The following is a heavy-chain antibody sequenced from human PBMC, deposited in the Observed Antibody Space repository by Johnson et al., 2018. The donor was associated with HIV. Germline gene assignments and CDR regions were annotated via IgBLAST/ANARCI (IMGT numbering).Heavy chain of an antibody. V-gene: IGHV3-30*02. CDR1: GFNFSKYG. CDR3: AKDRRQSSWELLDDAFDI. D-gene: IGHD1-26*01. J-gene: IGHJ3*02. CDR2: IRYDGTNK. Sequence: QVQLVESGGGVVQPGGSLKLSCAASGFNFSKYGMHWVCQAPGKGLEWVAFIRYDGTNKYYADSVKGRFTISRDDSKNTLYLQMNSLRAEDTAVYYCAKDRRQSSWELLDDAFDIWGQGTMVTVSS.